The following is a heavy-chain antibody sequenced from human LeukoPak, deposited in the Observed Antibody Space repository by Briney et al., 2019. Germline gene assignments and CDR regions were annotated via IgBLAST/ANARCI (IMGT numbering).Heavy chain of an antibody. CDR2: IYPGDSDT. Sequence: GVSLKISLTVSGYSFTSYWIGWVRPMPGKGLEWTGIIYPGDSDTRYSPSFQGQVTISADKSINTAYLQWSSLKASDTAIYYCARRGEAMDPFDYWGQGTLVTVSS. D-gene: IGHD5-18*01. CDR1: GYSFTSYW. CDR3: ARRGEAMDPFDY. J-gene: IGHJ4*02. V-gene: IGHV5-51*01.